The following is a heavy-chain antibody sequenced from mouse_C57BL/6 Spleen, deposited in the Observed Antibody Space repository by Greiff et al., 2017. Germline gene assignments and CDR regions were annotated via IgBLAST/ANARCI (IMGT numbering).Heavy chain of an antibody. CDR1: GFSLTSYG. D-gene: IGHD2-3*01. V-gene: IGHV2-2*01. J-gene: IGHJ2*01. CDR2: IWSGGST. Sequence: VKLQESGPGLVQPSQSLSITCTVSGFSLTSYGVHWVRQSPGKGLEWLGVIWSGGSTAYNAAFISRLSISKNNSKSQVFFKMNSLRADDAAIYYCARDDGDSYYFDYGGQGTTLTVSS. CDR3: ARDDGDSYYFDY.